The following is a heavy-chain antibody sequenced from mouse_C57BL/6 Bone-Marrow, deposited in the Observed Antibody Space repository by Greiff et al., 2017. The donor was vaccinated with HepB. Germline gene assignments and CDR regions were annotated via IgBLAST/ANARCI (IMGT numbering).Heavy chain of an antibody. J-gene: IGHJ1*03. CDR1: GYTFTSYG. CDR2: IYPRSGNT. D-gene: IGHD1-1*01. V-gene: IGHV1-81*01. CDR3: ARWVLRRYFDV. Sequence: QVQLQESGAELARPGASVKLSCKASGYTFTSYGISWVKQRTGQGLEWIGEIYPRSGNTYYNEKFKGKATLTADKSSSTAYMELRSLTSEDSAVYFCARWVLRRYFDVWGTGTTVTVSS.